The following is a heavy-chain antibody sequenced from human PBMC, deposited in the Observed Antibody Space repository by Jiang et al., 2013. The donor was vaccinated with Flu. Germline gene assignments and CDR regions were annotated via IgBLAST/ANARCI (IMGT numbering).Heavy chain of an antibody. D-gene: IGHD6-19*01. CDR3: ARDWRAVAGSFYYYYGMDV. Sequence: SGAEVKKPGASVKVSCKASGYTFTSYAMHWVRQAPGQRLEWMGWINAGNGNTKYSQKFQGRVTITRDTSASTAYMELSSLRSEDTAVYYCARDWRAVAGSFYYYYGMDVWGQGTTVTVSS. J-gene: IGHJ6*02. CDR2: INAGNGNT. CDR1: GYTFTSYA. V-gene: IGHV1-3*01.